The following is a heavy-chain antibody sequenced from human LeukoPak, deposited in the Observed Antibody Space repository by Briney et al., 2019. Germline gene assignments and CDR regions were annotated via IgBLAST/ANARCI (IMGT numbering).Heavy chain of an antibody. V-gene: IGHV3-74*01. D-gene: IGHD2-21*02. CDR1: GLTFSSYW. CDR3: ATLGGDGGY. CDR2: INSDGSTT. J-gene: IGHJ4*02. Sequence: GGSLRLSCAASGLTFSSYWMYWVRQGPGKGLVWVAQINSDGSTTRYADSVQGRFAISRDNAKNTLYSQMNSLRADDTAVYYCATLGGDGGYWGQGTLVTVSS.